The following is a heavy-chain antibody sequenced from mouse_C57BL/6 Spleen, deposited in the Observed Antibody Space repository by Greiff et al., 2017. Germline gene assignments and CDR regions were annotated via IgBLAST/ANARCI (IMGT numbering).Heavy chain of an antibody. Sequence: EVQLQESVAELVRPGASVKLSCTASGFNIKNTYMHWVKQRPEQGLEWIGRIDPANGNTKYAPKFQGKATLTADTSSNTAYLQLSSLTSEDTAISFCARGRPTTVYAMDYWGQGTSVTVSS. CDR2: IDPANGNT. D-gene: IGHD1-1*01. J-gene: IGHJ4*01. CDR1: GFNIKNTY. CDR3: ARGRPTTVYAMDY. V-gene: IGHV14-3*01.